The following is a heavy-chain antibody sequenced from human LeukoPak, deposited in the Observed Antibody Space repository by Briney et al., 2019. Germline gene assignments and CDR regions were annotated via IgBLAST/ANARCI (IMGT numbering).Heavy chain of an antibody. CDR2: ISYDGSNK. V-gene: IGHV3-30-3*01. J-gene: IGHJ4*02. Sequence: PGGSLRLSCAASGFTFSSYAMHWVRQAPGKGLEWVAVISYDGSNKYYADSVKGRFTISRDNSKNTLYLQMNSLRAEDTAVYYCARAHRYQLLSGFEDPDYWGQGTLVTVSS. CDR3: ARAHRYQLLSGFEDPDY. D-gene: IGHD2-2*01. CDR1: GFTFSSYA.